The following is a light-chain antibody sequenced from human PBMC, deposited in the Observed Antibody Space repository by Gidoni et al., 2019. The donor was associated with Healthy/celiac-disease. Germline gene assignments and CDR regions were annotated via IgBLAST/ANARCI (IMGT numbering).Light chain of an antibody. Sequence: QSVLTQPPSVSGAPGQRVTISCTESSPNIGAGYDVHWYQQLPGTAPKLLIYGNSNRPSGLPDRFSGSKSGTSASLAITGLQAEDEADYYCQSYDSSLSGWVFGGGTKLTVL. CDR2: GNS. CDR3: QSYDSSLSGWV. V-gene: IGLV1-40*01. J-gene: IGLJ3*02. CDR1: SPNIGAGYD.